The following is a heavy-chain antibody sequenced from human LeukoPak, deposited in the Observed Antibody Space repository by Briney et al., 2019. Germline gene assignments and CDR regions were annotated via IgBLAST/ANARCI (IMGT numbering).Heavy chain of an antibody. Sequence: GGSLGLACAAYGFTFDVYAMHWVRQAQGKGLEWVSGISWNSGSIGYADSVKGRFTISRDNAKNSLYLQMNSLRAEDTALYYCAKDSGGYSGYDPKVNWFDPWGQGTLVTVSS. J-gene: IGHJ5*02. D-gene: IGHD5-12*01. CDR2: ISWNSGSI. V-gene: IGHV3-9*01. CDR3: AKDSGGYSGYDPKVNWFDP. CDR1: GFTFDVYA.